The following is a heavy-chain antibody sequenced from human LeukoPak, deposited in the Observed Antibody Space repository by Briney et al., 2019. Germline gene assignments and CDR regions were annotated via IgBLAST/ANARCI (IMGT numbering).Heavy chain of an antibody. CDR2: ISSSSSYI. Sequence: GGSLRLSCAASGFTFSSYSMNWVRQAPGKGLEWVSSISSSSSYIYYADSVKCRFTISRDNAKNSLYLQMNSLRAEDTAVYYCARDCSSTSCYDAFDIWGQGTMVTVSS. CDR3: ARDCSSTSCYDAFDI. D-gene: IGHD2-2*01. J-gene: IGHJ3*02. CDR1: GFTFSSYS. V-gene: IGHV3-21*01.